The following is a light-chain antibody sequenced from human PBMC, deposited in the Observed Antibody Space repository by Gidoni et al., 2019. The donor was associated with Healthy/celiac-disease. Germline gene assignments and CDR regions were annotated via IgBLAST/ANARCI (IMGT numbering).Light chain of an antibody. CDR2: LNSDGSH. CDR1: SGHSSYA. J-gene: IGLJ2*01. V-gene: IGLV4-69*01. Sequence: QLVLTQSPSASASLGASVKLTCTLSSGHSSYAIAWQQQQPEKGPRYLMKLNSDGSHSKGDGIPDRFSGSSSGTERYLTISSLQSEDEADYYCQTWGTGPVVFGGGTKLTVL. CDR3: QTWGTGPVV.